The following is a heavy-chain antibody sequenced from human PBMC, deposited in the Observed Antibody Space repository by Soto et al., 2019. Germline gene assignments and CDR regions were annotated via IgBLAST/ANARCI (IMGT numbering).Heavy chain of an antibody. Sequence: GASVKVSCKASGYTFTSYAMHWVRQAPGQRLEWMGWINAGNGNTKYSQKFQGRVTITRDTSASTAYMELSSLRSEDTAVYYCARDTAMVDDWFDPWGQGTLVTVSS. CDR2: INAGNGNT. J-gene: IGHJ5*02. CDR1: GYTFTSYA. D-gene: IGHD5-18*01. V-gene: IGHV1-3*01. CDR3: ARDTAMVDDWFDP.